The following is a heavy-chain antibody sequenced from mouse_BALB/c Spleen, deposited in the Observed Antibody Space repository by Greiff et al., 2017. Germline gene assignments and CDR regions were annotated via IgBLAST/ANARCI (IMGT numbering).Heavy chain of an antibody. J-gene: IGHJ4*01. CDR2: IRNKANGYTT. Sequence: EVKLVESGGGLVQPGGSLRLSCATSGFTFTDYYMSWVRQPPGKALEWLGFIRNKANGYTTEYSASVKGRFTISRDNSQSILYLQMNTLRAEDSATYYCGRGGGLRRAMDYWGQGTSVTVSS. CDR1: GFTFTDYY. D-gene: IGHD3-1*01. CDR3: GRGGGLRRAMDY. V-gene: IGHV7-3*02.